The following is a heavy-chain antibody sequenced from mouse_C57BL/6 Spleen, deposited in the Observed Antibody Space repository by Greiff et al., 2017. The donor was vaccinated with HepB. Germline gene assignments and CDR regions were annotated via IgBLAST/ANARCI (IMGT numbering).Heavy chain of an antibody. Sequence: VQLQQPGAELVKPGASVKLSCKASGYTFTSYWMHWVKQRPGQGLEWIGMIHPNSGSTNYNEKFKSKATLTVDKSSSTAYMQLSSLTSEDSAVYYCARGYGNYVRMDYWGQGTSVTVSS. CDR1: GYTFTSYW. V-gene: IGHV1-64*01. D-gene: IGHD2-1*01. CDR2: IHPNSGST. J-gene: IGHJ4*01. CDR3: ARGYGNYVRMDY.